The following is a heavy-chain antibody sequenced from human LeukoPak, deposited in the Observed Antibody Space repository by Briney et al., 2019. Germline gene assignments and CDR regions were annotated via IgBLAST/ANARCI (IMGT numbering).Heavy chain of an antibody. CDR1: GFTFSSYG. J-gene: IGHJ3*01. V-gene: IGHV3-33*06. D-gene: IGHD4-17*01. CDR3: AKGDFDDYGDYVDAFEF. CDR2: IWYDGSNK. Sequence: PGGSLRLSCAASGFTFSSYGMHWVRQAPGKGLEWVAVIWYDGSNKYYADSVKGRFTISRDNSKNTLYLQMNSLRAEDTAVYYCAKGDFDDYGDYVDAFEFWGQGTMVTVSA.